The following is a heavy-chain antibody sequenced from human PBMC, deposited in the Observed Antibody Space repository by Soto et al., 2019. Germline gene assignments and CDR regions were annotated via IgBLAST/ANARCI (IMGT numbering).Heavy chain of an antibody. CDR1: GYTFTGYY. J-gene: IGHJ6*02. Sequence: ASVKVSCKASGYTFTGYYMHWVRQAPGQGLECMGWINPSSGGTNYAQKFQGWVTMTRDTSISTAYMELSRLRSDDTAVYYCARERVMITFGGVIVRFGVDVWGQGTTVTVSS. V-gene: IGHV1-2*04. CDR2: INPSSGGT. CDR3: ARERVMITFGGVIVRFGVDV. D-gene: IGHD3-16*02.